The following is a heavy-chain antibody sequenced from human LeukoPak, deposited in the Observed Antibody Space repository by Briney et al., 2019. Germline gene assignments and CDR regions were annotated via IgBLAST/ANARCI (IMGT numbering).Heavy chain of an antibody. J-gene: IGHJ4*02. CDR2: IYTSGST. Sequence: SETLSLTCTVSGGSISNYYWSWIRQPAGMGLEWIGRIYTSGSTNYNPSLKSRVTMSVDTSNNQFSLNLSSVTAADTAVYYCARTSARGAQFDYWGQGTLVTVSS. CDR3: ARTSARGAQFDY. CDR1: GGSISNYY. D-gene: IGHD3-10*01. V-gene: IGHV4-4*07.